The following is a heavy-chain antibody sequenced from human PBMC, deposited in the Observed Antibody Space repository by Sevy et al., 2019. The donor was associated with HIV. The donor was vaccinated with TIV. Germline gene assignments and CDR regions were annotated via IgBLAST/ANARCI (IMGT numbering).Heavy chain of an antibody. CDR1: GYTLTELS. V-gene: IGHV1-24*01. Sequence: ASVKVSCKVSGYTLTELSMHWVRQAPGKGLEWMGGFDPEDGETIYAQKFQGRVTMTEDTSTDTAYMELSSLRSEDTAGYYCATGFMITFGGVIATYSYGMDVWGQGTTVTVSS. CDR2: FDPEDGET. J-gene: IGHJ6*02. D-gene: IGHD3-16*02. CDR3: ATGFMITFGGVIATYSYGMDV.